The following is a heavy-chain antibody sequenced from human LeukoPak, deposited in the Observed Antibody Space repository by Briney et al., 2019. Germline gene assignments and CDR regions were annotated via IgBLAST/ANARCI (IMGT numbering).Heavy chain of an antibody. D-gene: IGHD2-15*01. J-gene: IGHJ6*02. Sequence: GGSLRLSCAASGFTFSSYAMSWVRQAPGRGLEWVSAISGSGGSTYYADSVKGRFTISRDNSKNTLYLQMNSLRAEDTAVYYCARDPGYCSGGSCYSVYYYYYYGMDVWGQGTTVTVSS. V-gene: IGHV3-23*01. CDR2: ISGSGGST. CDR1: GFTFSSYA. CDR3: ARDPGYCSGGSCYSVYYYYYYGMDV.